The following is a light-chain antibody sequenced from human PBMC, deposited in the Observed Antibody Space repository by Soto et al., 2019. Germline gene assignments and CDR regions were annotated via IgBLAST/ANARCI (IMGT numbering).Light chain of an antibody. CDR3: QQYNHWYS. CDR1: QTVNTW. CDR2: KAS. J-gene: IGKJ2*03. Sequence: DIPMTQSPSTLSASFGDTVTITCRASQTVNTWLAWYQQKPGQAPKLLIYKASTLQSGVPSRFSGRGSGTEFTLNINCLQPDDFETYYWQQYNHWYSFGQGTKLEIK. V-gene: IGKV1-5*03.